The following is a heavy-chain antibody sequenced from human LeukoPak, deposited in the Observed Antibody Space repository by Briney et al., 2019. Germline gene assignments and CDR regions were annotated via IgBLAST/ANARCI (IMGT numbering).Heavy chain of an antibody. CDR3: ARDGVYTIFGAEYGFDY. J-gene: IGHJ4*02. CDR1: GFTFSSYS. D-gene: IGHD3-3*01. CDR2: ISSSSSYI. Sequence: WGSLRLSCAASGFTFSSYSMNWVRQAPGKGLEWVSSISSSSSYIYYADSVKGRFTISRDNAKNSLYLQMNSLRAEDTAVYYCARDGVYTIFGAEYGFDYWGQGTLVTVSS. V-gene: IGHV3-21*01.